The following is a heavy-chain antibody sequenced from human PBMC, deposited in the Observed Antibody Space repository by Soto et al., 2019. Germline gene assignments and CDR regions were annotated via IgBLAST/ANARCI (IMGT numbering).Heavy chain of an antibody. CDR1: GGSFSSHA. Sequence: SVKVSCKASGGSFSSHAITWVRQAPGQGLEWMGGIIPISDTAHYAQNFQGRVTMTADKSTSTAYMELSSLRSEDTALYYCATILAGFFEYWGQGTQVTVSS. CDR2: IIPISDTA. J-gene: IGHJ4*02. V-gene: IGHV1-69*06. D-gene: IGHD3-9*01. CDR3: ATILAGFFEY.